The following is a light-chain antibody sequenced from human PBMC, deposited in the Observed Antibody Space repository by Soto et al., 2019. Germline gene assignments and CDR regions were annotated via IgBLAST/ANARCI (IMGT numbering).Light chain of an antibody. CDR2: DAS. V-gene: IGKV1-39*01. CDR1: QSISKD. Sequence: DIQMTQSPSSLSASVGDRVTLTCRASQSISKDLNWYQQKPGEAPILLIYDASTLQSGVPSRFSGAVSGTDFTLTITNLQPEDFATYFCQQSYSTPWMFGLGTKVDIK. CDR3: QQSYSTPWM. J-gene: IGKJ1*01.